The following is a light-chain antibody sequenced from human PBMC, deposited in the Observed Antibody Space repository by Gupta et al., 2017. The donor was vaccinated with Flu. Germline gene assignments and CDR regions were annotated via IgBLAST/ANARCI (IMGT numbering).Light chain of an antibody. CDR1: QDVSTW. CDR2: AAS. J-gene: IGKJ4*01. V-gene: IGKV1-12*01. Sequence: PSYVSASVGDSVTVTCRASQDVSTWLAWFRQKPGKAPEPLIHAASRVHSGVPSRFSGNGSGTYFTLSISSLHPEDVATYYCRQSDSFPLAFGGGTKVDLK. CDR3: RQSDSFPLA.